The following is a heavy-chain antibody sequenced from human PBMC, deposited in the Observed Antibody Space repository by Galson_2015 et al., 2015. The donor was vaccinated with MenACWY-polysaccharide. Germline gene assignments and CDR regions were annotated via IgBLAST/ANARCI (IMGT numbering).Heavy chain of an antibody. CDR1: GFTFSSYW. Sequence: SLRLSCAASGFTFSSYWMRWVRQVPGKGLVWVSRISSDGSSTSYADSVKGRFTISRDNAKNTLHLQLNSLKVEDTAIYYCARGHYGLDVWGQGTTVTVSS. J-gene: IGHJ6*02. CDR2: ISSDGSST. V-gene: IGHV3-74*01. CDR3: ARGHYGLDV.